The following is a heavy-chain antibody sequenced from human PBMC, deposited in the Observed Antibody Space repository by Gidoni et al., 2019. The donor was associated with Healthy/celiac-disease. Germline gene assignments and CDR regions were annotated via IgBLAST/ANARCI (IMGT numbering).Heavy chain of an antibody. CDR3: AKVGPAPAIWSDAFDI. CDR1: GFPFSRHA. J-gene: IGHJ3*02. D-gene: IGHD5-18*01. Sequence: EVQLLESGGGLVQPGGSLRLSCAASGFPFSRHAMSWVRQAPGKGLEWVSAISGSGGSTYYADSVKGRFTISRDNSKNTLYLQMNSLRAEDTAVYYCAKVGPAPAIWSDAFDIWGQGTMVTVSS. CDR2: ISGSGGST. V-gene: IGHV3-23*01.